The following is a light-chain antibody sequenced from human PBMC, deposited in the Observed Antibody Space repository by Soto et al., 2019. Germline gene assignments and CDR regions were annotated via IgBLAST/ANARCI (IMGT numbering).Light chain of an antibody. J-gene: IGKJ5*01. CDR2: DAS. CDR1: QGFSSG. Sequence: AIQLTQSPSSLSASVGDRVTITCRASQGFSSGLAWFQQKPGKAPKLLIYDASTLESGVPSRFSGSESGTDFTLTISRLQPEDFATYYCQQFDTYSIIFGQGTRLEIK. V-gene: IGKV1-13*02. CDR3: QQFDTYSII.